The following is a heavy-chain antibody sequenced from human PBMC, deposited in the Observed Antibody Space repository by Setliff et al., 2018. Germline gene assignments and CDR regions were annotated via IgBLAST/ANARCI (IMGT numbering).Heavy chain of an antibody. V-gene: IGHV3-15*01. Sequence: PGGSLRLSCVASEFTNMWMSWVRQAPGKGLEWVGRIYSKAEGGTTDYAAPVKGRFTISRDDSKNTLYVQLNSLKIEDTAVYYCATGVGNSPGAFFESWGQGTLVTVSS. CDR1: EFTNMW. CDR3: ATGVGNSPGAFFES. J-gene: IGHJ5*01. D-gene: IGHD4-4*01. CDR2: IYSKAEGGTT.